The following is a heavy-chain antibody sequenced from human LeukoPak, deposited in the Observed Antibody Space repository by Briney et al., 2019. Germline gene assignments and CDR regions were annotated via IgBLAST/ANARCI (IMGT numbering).Heavy chain of an antibody. J-gene: IGHJ6*04. CDR1: GGSISSYY. CDR2: IYYSGST. CDR3: AREPHSMKYYYGSGSLAGILDV. D-gene: IGHD3-10*01. V-gene: IGHV4-59*01. Sequence: SETLSLTCTVSGGSISSYYWSWIRQPPGKGLEWIGYIYYSGSTNYNPSLKGRVTISVDTSKNQFSLKLSSVTAADTAVYYCAREPHSMKYYYGSGSLAGILDVWGKGTTVTVPS.